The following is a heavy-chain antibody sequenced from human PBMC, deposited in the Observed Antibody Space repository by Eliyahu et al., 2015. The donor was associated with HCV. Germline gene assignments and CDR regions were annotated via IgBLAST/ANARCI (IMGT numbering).Heavy chain of an antibody. CDR1: GFTFSSYW. D-gene: IGHD6-19*01. V-gene: IGHV3-7*01. Sequence: EVQLVESGGGLVQPGGSLRLSCAVSGFTFSSYWMSWVRQAPGKGLEWVANIGGDGGEKYYVDSVKGRFTISRDNAKNSLYLQMNSLRAEDTAVYYCARESTAVAVGVVDYWGQGTLVTVSS. CDR2: IGGDGGEK. CDR3: ARESTAVAVGVVDY. J-gene: IGHJ4*02.